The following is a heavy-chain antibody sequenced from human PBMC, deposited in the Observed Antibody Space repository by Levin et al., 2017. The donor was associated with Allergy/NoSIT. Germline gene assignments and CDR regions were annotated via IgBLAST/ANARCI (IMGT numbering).Heavy chain of an antibody. D-gene: IGHD3/OR15-3a*01. Sequence: GGSLRLSCAASGFTFSTYAMNWVRQAPGKGLEWVSNINHNGRSTYYADSVKGRFTISRDNSRNTIFLQMNGLRADDTALYYCVFDWNSWGQGTLVIVSS. V-gene: IGHV3-23*01. J-gene: IGHJ4*02. CDR3: VFDWNS. CDR1: GFTFSTYA. CDR2: INHNGRST.